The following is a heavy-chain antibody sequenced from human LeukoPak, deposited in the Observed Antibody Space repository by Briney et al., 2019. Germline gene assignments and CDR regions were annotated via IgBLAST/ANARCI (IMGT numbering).Heavy chain of an antibody. CDR1: GGSISSYY. CDR3: ARRSSGSYYDLFDY. Sequence: PSETLSLTCTVSGGSISSYYWSWIRQPPGKGLEWIGEINHSGSTNYNPSLKSRVTISVDTSKNQFSLKLSSVTAADTAVYYCARRSSGSYYDLFDYWGQGTLVTVSS. V-gene: IGHV4-34*01. D-gene: IGHD3-10*01. CDR2: INHSGST. J-gene: IGHJ4*02.